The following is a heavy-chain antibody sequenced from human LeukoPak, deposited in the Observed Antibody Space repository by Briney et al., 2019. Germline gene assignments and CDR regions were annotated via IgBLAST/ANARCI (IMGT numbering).Heavy chain of an antibody. CDR1: GFTFSDYY. CDR3: ARSGRWGGNTYYDFWSGYYSDYYYYMDV. J-gene: IGHJ6*03. V-gene: IGHV3-11*04. CDR2: ISSSGSTI. Sequence: PGGSLRLSCAASGFTFSDYYMSWIRQAPGKGLEWVSYISSSGSTIYYADSVKGRFTISRDNAKNSPYLQMNSLRAEDTAVYYCARSGRWGGNTYYDFWSGYYSDYYYYMDVWGKGTTVTVSS. D-gene: IGHD3-3*01.